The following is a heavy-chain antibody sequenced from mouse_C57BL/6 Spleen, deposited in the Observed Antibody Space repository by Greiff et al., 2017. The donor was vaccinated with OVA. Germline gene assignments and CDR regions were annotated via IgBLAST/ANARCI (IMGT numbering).Heavy chain of an antibody. V-gene: IGHV1-82*01. CDR3: ASRGYYGSYYAMDY. Sequence: QVQLKQSGPELVKPGASVKISCKASGYAFSSSWMNWVKQRPGKGLEWIGRIYPGDGDTNYNGKFKGKATLTADKSSSTAYMQLSSLTSEDSAVYFCASRGYYGSYYAMDYWGQGTSVTVSS. CDR2: IYPGDGDT. J-gene: IGHJ4*01. CDR1: GYAFSSSW. D-gene: IGHD1-1*01.